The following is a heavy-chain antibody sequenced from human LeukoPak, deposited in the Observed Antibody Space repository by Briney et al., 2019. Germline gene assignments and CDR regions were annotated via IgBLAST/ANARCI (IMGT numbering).Heavy chain of an antibody. Sequence: PSETLSLTCTVSGGSISSYYWSWIRQPAGKGLEWIGRIYTSGSTNYNPSLKSRVTMSVDTSKNQFSLKLSSVTAADTAVYYCARGHDYGDPYYYYGMDVWSQGTTVTVSS. J-gene: IGHJ6*02. CDR3: ARGHDYGDPYYYYGMDV. CDR1: GGSISSYY. V-gene: IGHV4-4*07. D-gene: IGHD4-17*01. CDR2: IYTSGST.